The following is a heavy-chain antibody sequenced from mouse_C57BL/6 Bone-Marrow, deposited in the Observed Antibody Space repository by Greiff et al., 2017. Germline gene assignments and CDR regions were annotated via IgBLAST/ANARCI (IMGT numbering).Heavy chain of an antibody. J-gene: IGHJ1*03. CDR2: ISSGGSYT. CDR3: ARHNYSNHWYFDV. CDR1: GFTFSSYG. V-gene: IGHV5-6*02. D-gene: IGHD2-5*01. Sequence: EVKLVESGGDLVKPGGSLKLSCAASGFTFSSYGMSWVRQTPDKRLEWVATISSGGSYTYYPDSVKGRFTISRDNAKNTLYLQMSSLKSEDTAMYYCARHNYSNHWYFDVWGTGTTVTVSS.